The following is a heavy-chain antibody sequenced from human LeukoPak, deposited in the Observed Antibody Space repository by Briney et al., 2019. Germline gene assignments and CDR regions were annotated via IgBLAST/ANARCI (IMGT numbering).Heavy chain of an antibody. J-gene: IGHJ4*02. CDR1: GGSFSGYY. D-gene: IGHD2-21*02. V-gene: IGHV4-34*01. Sequence: PSETLSLTCAVYGGSFSGYYWSWIRQPPGKGLEWIGEINHSGSANYNPSLKSRVTISVDTSKNQFSLKLSSVTAADTAVYYCARGPLYCGGDCYGPDYWGQGTLVTVSS. CDR2: INHSGSA. CDR3: ARGPLYCGGDCYGPDY.